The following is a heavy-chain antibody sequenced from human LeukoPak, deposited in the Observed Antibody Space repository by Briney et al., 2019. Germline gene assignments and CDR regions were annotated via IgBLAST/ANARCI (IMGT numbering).Heavy chain of an antibody. V-gene: IGHV4-61*01. CDR3: ARGPGRSSSWYRIYYYYYYMDV. CDR1: GGSISSSSYY. J-gene: IGHJ6*03. D-gene: IGHD6-13*01. Sequence: SETLFLTCTVSGGSISSSSYYGRWLRQPPGKGLEWIGYIYYSGSTNYNPSLKSRLTISVDTAKNQFSLKLSSVTAADTAVYYCARGPGRSSSWYRIYYYYYYMDVWGKGTTVTISS. CDR2: IYYSGST.